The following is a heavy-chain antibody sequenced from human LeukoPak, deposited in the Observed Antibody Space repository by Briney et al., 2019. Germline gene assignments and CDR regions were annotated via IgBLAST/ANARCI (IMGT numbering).Heavy chain of an antibody. CDR2: IRYDRSNK. D-gene: IGHD3-10*01. J-gene: IGHJ4*02. V-gene: IGHV3-30*02. CDR3: AKGYGSGSYAEYYFDY. CDR1: VFTFSSYG. Sequence: GGALRLSCAASVFTFSSYGMHWVRQAPGKGLEWVAFIRYDRSNKYYADSVKGRFTISRDNSKNTLYLQMNSLRAEDTAVYYCAKGYGSGSYAEYYFDYWGQGTLVTVSS.